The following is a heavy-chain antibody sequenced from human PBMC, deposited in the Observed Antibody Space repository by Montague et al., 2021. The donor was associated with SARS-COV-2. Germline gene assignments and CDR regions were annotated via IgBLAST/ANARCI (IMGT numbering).Heavy chain of an antibody. J-gene: IGHJ4*02. Sequence: SETLSLTSTVSGDSISNSNWCTWVRQSPGRGLEWIGEIFRSGDSNYNPSLKSRVTMSVGMSRNQFSLSLSNVTAADTAIYYCVRGGTMTVVVFDYWGQGTLVTVSS. CDR1: GDSISNSNW. CDR3: VRGGTMTVVVFDY. D-gene: IGHD3-22*01. V-gene: IGHV4-4*02. CDR2: IFRSGDS.